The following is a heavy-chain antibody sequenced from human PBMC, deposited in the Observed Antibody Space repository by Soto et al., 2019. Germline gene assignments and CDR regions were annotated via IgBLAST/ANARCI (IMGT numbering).Heavy chain of an antibody. J-gene: IGHJ6*03. CDR1: GGSFSGYY. D-gene: IGHD2-2*01. CDR3: ARNRPGYCSSTSFQLRVYYYYYYMDV. V-gene: IGHV4-34*01. CDR2: INHSGST. Sequence: SETLSLTCAVYGGSFSGYYWSWIRQPPGKGLEWIGEINHSGSTNYNPSLKSRVTISVDTSKNQFSLKLSSVTAADTAVYYCARNRPGYCSSTSFQLRVYYYYYYMDVWGKGTTVTVSS.